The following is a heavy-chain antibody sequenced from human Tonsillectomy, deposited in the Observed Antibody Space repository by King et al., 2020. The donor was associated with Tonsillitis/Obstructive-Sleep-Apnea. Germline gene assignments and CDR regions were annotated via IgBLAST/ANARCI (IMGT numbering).Heavy chain of an antibody. CDR2: CRDKAHSYTT. CDR3: ARAPAAVAGGWYFDL. D-gene: IGHD6-19*01. CDR1: GFTFSDHY. Sequence: VQLVESGGGLVQPGGSLRLSCAASGFTFSDHYMDWVRQAPGKGLEWVGRCRDKAHSYTTEYAASVKGRFTISRDDSKNSLYLQMNNLKTDDTAVYFCARAPAAVAGGWYFDLWGRGTLVTVSS. V-gene: IGHV3-72*01. J-gene: IGHJ2*01.